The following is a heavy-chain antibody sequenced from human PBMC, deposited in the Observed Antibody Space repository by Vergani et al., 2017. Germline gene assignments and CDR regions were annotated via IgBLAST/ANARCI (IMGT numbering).Heavy chain of an antibody. J-gene: IGHJ4*02. CDR3: AKAGCTGTTCYSNF. CDR2: ISGGGDNT. Sequence: QLLESGGGLVQPGGSLRLSCAASGFPFSDYAMSWVRRAPGKGLEWVSIISGGGDNTFYADSVKGRFSVPRDNPKNTLYLQMNSLRAEDAALYYCAKAGCTGTTCYSNFWGPGTLVTVSS. CDR1: GFPFSDYA. D-gene: IGHD2-2*01. V-gene: IGHV3-23*01.